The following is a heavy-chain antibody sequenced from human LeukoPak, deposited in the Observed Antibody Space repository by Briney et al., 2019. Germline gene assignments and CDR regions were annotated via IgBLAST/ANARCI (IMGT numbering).Heavy chain of an antibody. Sequence: GGSLRLSCAASGFTFSSYSMNWVRQAPGKGLEWVSYISSSSSTIYYADSVKGRFTISRDNAKNSLYLQMNSLRAEDTAVYYCARDSLRGGSDYWGQGTLVTVSS. J-gene: IGHJ4*02. CDR3: ARDSLRGGSDY. V-gene: IGHV3-48*01. CDR1: GFTFSSYS. CDR2: ISSSSSTI. D-gene: IGHD2-15*01.